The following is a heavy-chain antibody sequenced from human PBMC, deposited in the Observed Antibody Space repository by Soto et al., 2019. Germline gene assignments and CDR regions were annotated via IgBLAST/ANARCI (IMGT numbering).Heavy chain of an antibody. Sequence: GGSLRLSCAASGFTFSSYAMSWVRQAPGKGLEWVSAISGSGGSTYYADSVKGRCTISRDNSKNTLYLQMNSLRAEDTAVYYCAKEYGAGPWFGELYYWGQGALVTVSS. CDR3: AKEYGAGPWFGELYY. J-gene: IGHJ4*02. CDR2: ISGSGGST. D-gene: IGHD3-10*01. CDR1: GFTFSSYA. V-gene: IGHV3-23*01.